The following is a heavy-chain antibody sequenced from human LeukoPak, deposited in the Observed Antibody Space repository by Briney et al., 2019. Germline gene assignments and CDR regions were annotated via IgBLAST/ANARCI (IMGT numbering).Heavy chain of an antibody. Sequence: ASVKVSCKASGYTFTSHAMHWVRQAPGQRLEWMGWINAGNGNTKYSQEFQGRVTITRDTSASTAYMELSSLRSEDMAVYYCARGVDYDFWSGYYTGFVFDYWGQGTLVTVSS. V-gene: IGHV1-3*03. CDR2: INAGNGNT. CDR3: ARGVDYDFWSGYYTGFVFDY. J-gene: IGHJ4*02. D-gene: IGHD3-3*01. CDR1: GYTFTSHA.